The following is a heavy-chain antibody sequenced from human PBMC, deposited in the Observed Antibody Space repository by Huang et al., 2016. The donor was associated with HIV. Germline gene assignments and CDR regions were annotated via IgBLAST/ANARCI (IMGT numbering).Heavy chain of an antibody. J-gene: IGHJ4*02. CDR2: INPNSGGT. CDR1: GYTFIDYY. CDR3: ARVKTRYTYAKGPLDY. V-gene: IGHV1-2*02. Sequence: QVQLVQSGAEVKKPGASVKVSCKASGYTFIDYYMHWVRQAPGQGLEWMGGINPNSGGTNYAQKFQGRVTMTRDTSISTAYMELSRLRSDDTALYYCARVKTRYTYAKGPLDYWGQGTLVTVSS. D-gene: IGHD5-18*01.